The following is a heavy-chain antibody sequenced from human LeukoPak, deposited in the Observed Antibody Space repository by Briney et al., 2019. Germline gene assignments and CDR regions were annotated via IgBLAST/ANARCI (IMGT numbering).Heavy chain of an antibody. CDR1: GFTVSSNY. CDR3: ASILRRGRSFDY. Sequence: GGSLRLSCAASGFTVSSNYMSWVRQAPGKGLEWVSVIYNGGSTYYADSVKGRFTISRDNSKNTLYLQMNSLRAEDTAVYYCASILRRGRSFDYWGQGTLVTVSS. CDR2: IYNGGST. D-gene: IGHD2-8*01. V-gene: IGHV3-66*02. J-gene: IGHJ4*02.